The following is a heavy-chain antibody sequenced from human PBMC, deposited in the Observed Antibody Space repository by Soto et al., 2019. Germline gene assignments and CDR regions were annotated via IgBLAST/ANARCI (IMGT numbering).Heavy chain of an antibody. V-gene: IGHV1-46*01. CDR3: ARDIAAAVTTYYYYGMDV. Sequence: QVQLVQSGAEVKKPGASVKVSCKASGYTFTSYYMHWVRQAPGQGLEWMGIINPSGGSTSYAQKFQGRVTMTRDTSTSTVYMELSSLRSEDTAVYYCARDIAAAVTTYYYYGMDVWGQGTTVTVSS. CDR1: GYTFTSYY. J-gene: IGHJ6*02. CDR2: INPSGGST. D-gene: IGHD6-13*01.